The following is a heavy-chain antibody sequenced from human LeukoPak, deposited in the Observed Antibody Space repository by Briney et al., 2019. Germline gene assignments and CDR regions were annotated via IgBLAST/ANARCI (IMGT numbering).Heavy chain of an antibody. CDR3: AGTGAYYGWFDP. D-gene: IGHD3-3*01. V-gene: IGHV1-3*04. Sequence: GASVKVSCKASGHTSTTYDIHWVRQAPGQSLEWMGWISTPSGQTEYSQKFQGRVTITRDTSASTAYLEVDSLRSEDTVVYYCAGTGAYYGWFDPWGQGTLVTVSS. CDR1: GHTSTTYD. CDR2: ISTPSGQT. J-gene: IGHJ5*02.